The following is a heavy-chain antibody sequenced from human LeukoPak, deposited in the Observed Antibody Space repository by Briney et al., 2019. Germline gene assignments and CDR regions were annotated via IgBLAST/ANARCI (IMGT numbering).Heavy chain of an antibody. CDR2: IYYSGST. Sequence: SETLSLTCTVSGGSISSYYWSWIRQPPGKGLEWIGYIYYSGSTNYNPSLKSRVTISVDTSKNQFSLKLSSVTAADTAVYYCARKKDYYDSSGYYYPPGWFDPWGQGTLVTVPS. V-gene: IGHV4-59*01. CDR1: GGSISSYY. CDR3: ARKKDYYDSSGYYYPPGWFDP. D-gene: IGHD3-22*01. J-gene: IGHJ5*02.